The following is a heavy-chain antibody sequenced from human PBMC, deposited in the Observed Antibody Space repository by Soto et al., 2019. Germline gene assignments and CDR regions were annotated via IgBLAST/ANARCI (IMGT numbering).Heavy chain of an antibody. D-gene: IGHD6-13*01. CDR1: GFTFISYA. CDR2: FSGSGGST. Sequence: EVQLLESGGGLVQPGGSLSLSCAASGFTFISYAMSWFRQAPVKGLDWGSAFSGSGGSTYYTDSVKGRFTISRDNSNNTLYLQMNSLSAEDTAVYYCAEDPRQQLTPFDYWGQGALVTVSS. V-gene: IGHV3-23*01. CDR3: AEDPRQQLTPFDY. J-gene: IGHJ4*02.